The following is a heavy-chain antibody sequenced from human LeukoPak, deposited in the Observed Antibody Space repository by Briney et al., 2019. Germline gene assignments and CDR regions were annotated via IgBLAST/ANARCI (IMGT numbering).Heavy chain of an antibody. J-gene: IGHJ4*02. CDR2: IYSGGST. V-gene: IGHV3-66*02. CDR1: GFTVSSNY. CDR3: ARDTRTTMIPYFDY. Sequence: GGSLRLSCAASGFTVSSNYMSWVRQAPGKGLEWVSVIYSGGSTYYADSVKGRFTISRDNSKNTLYLQMNSLRAEDTAVYYCARDTRTTMIPYFDYWGQGTLVTVSS. D-gene: IGHD4-17*01.